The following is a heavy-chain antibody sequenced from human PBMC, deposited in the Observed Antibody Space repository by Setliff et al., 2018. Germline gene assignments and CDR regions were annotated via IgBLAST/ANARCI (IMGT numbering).Heavy chain of an antibody. CDR2: INYLGNT. CDR3: AGSLGGFDY. J-gene: IGHJ4*02. CDR1: GGSFSDSY. D-gene: IGHD3-16*01. Sequence: SETLSLTCAVYGGSFSDSYWSWIRQPPGKGLEWIGDINYLGNTNYNPSLKTRVTISVDTSKNQFSLKLSSVTAADTAVYYCAGSLGGFDYWGQGALVTVSS. V-gene: IGHV4-34*01.